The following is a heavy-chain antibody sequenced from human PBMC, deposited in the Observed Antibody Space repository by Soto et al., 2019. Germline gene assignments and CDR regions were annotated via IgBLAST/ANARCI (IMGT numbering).Heavy chain of an antibody. D-gene: IGHD3-10*02. J-gene: IGHJ4*02. CDR1: GGSISSYY. CDR3: AGSPYYVAAFDY. Sequence: SETLSLTCTVSGGSISSYYWSWVRQPPGKGLEWIGYIYYSGSTNYNPSLKSRVTISVDTSKNQFSLKLSSVTAADTAVYYCAGSPYYVAAFDYWGQGTLVTVSS. V-gene: IGHV4-59*01. CDR2: IYYSGST.